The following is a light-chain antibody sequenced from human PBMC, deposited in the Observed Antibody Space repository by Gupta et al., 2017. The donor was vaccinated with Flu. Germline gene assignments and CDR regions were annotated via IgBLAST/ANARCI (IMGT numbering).Light chain of an antibody. CDR3: QQSYNTPRT. J-gene: IGKJ4*01. CDR2: AAI. Sequence: DIQMTQSPSSLSASVGDRVTITCRASQSISTYLNWYQQKPGKAPKLLIYAAISLQSGVLSRFSGSGSGTDFTLTISNLQPEDFATYYCQQSYNTPRTFGGGTKVEIK. CDR1: QSISTY. V-gene: IGKV1-39*01.